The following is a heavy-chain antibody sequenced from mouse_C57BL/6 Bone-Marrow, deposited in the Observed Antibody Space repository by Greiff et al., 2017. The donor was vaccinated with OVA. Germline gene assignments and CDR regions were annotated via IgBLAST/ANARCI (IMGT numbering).Heavy chain of an antibody. CDR2: INPNNGGT. V-gene: IGHV1-26*01. CDR3: ARDYYGSSWRFAY. CDR1: GYTFTDYY. J-gene: IGHJ3*01. D-gene: IGHD1-1*01. Sequence: EVQLQQSGPELVKPGASVKISCKASGYTFTDYYMNWVKQSHGKSLEWIGDINPNNGGTSHNQKFKGKATLTVDKSSSTAYMELRSLTSEDSAVYYCARDYYGSSWRFAYWGQGTLVTVSA.